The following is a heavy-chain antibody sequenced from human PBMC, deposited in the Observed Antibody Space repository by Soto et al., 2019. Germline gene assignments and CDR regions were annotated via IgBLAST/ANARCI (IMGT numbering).Heavy chain of an antibody. V-gene: IGHV3-30*18. CDR3: AKESGGERYAAYFDL. D-gene: IGHD2-21*01. CDR1: GFTLSNIG. J-gene: IGHJ4*02. Sequence: QVQLVESGGGVVQPGTSLRLACAASGFTLSNIGMQWVRQAPGKGLAWVAVISAGGNTKYYADSVKGRFTISRDNSKNTLLLQMNSLRTEYTAVYYCAKESGGERYAAYFDLWCQGTLVTV. CDR2: ISAGGNTK.